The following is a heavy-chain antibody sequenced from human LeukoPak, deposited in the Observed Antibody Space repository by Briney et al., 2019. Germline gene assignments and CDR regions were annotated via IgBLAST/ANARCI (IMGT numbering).Heavy chain of an antibody. J-gene: IGHJ5*02. V-gene: IGHV1-69*05. Sequence: SVKVSCKASGGTFSSYAISWVRQAPGQGLEWMGGIIPIFGTANYVQKFQGRVTITTDESTSTAYMELSSLRSEDTAVYYCARWWLRSRRNWFDPWGQGTLVTVSS. CDR2: IIPIFGTA. D-gene: IGHD5-12*01. CDR1: GGTFSSYA. CDR3: ARWWLRSRRNWFDP.